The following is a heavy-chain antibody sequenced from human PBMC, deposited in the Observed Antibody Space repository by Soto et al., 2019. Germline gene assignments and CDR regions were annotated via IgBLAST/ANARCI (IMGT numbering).Heavy chain of an antibody. CDR3: AKEMGDIVATELDY. Sequence: GGSLRLSCAASGFTFSTYSMNWVRQAPGKGLEWVSYISSSSSTIFYTDSVKGRFTISRDNSKNTLYLQMNSLRAEDTAVYYCAKEMGDIVATELDYWGQGTLVTVSS. CDR1: GFTFSTYS. J-gene: IGHJ4*02. V-gene: IGHV3-48*01. D-gene: IGHD5-12*01. CDR2: ISSSSSTI.